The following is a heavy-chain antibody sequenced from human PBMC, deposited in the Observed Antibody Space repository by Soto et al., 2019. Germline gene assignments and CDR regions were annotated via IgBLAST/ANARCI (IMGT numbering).Heavy chain of an antibody. CDR3: ARDGLLDRGVTNYFDY. J-gene: IGHJ4*02. D-gene: IGHD3-10*01. Sequence: EVQLVESGGGLVQPGGSVRLSCAASGFSFSGYWMSWVRQAPGKGLGWVAKMKPDGLQKSYVDSVKGRFTISRDNAKNSLYLQMNNLRAEDTAVYYCARDGLLDRGVTNYFDYWGQGTLVTVSS. CDR1: GFSFSGYW. CDR2: MKPDGLQK. V-gene: IGHV3-7*01.